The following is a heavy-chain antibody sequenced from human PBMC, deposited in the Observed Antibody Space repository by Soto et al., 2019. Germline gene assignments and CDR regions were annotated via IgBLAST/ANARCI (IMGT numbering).Heavy chain of an antibody. D-gene: IGHD3-16*01. CDR2: ISYDGSNK. Sequence: QVQLVESGGGVVQPGRSLRLSCAASGFTFSSYGMHWVRQAPGKGLEWVAVISYDGSNKYYADSVKGRFTISRDNSKNTLYLQMNSLRAEDTAVYYCAKGGGLDSVWYFDLWGRGTLVTVSS. V-gene: IGHV3-30*18. J-gene: IGHJ2*01. CDR1: GFTFSSYG. CDR3: AKGGGLDSVWYFDL.